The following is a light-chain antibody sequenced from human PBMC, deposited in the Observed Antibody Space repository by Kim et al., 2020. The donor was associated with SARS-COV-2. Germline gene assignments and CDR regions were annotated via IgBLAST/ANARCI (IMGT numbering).Light chain of an antibody. V-gene: IGKV1-5*03. Sequence: EINMTQTPSTLSASVGDRVTMTCRASQNINKWLAWYQQKPGKTPKLLIYEASILESGVPARFSGSGSGTEFTLTISSLQSDDFASYYCQQFQTYYTFGQGTKV. CDR3: QQFQTYYT. CDR2: EAS. J-gene: IGKJ2*01. CDR1: QNINKW.